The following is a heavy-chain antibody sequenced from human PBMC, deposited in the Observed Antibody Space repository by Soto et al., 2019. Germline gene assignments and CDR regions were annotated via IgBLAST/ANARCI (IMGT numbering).Heavy chain of an antibody. Sequence: SETLSLTCTVSGDSISSISSYWGWIRQPPGKGLEWIGDIYYSGNTYYNPSLKSRVTIFVDTSKNQFSLKLSSVTAADTAVYYCARRVPDRSGYYYSDYWGQGTLVTVSS. D-gene: IGHD3-22*01. J-gene: IGHJ4*02. V-gene: IGHV4-39*01. CDR1: GDSISSISSY. CDR2: IYYSGNT. CDR3: ARRVPDRSGYYYSDY.